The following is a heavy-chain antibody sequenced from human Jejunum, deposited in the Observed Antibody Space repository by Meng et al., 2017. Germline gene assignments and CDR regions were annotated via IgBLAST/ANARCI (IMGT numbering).Heavy chain of an antibody. Sequence: QGELQESGTGLVKPSQTLSLTCTGSGGSLRTGAYYWSWIRQHPGKGLEWIGYIYYTGSTFYNPSLKSRVSISLETSKNQFSLKVTSVTAADTAFYYCARLGITETIGGFDPWGQGTLVTVSS. CDR1: GGSLRTGAYY. CDR3: ARLGITETIGGFDP. J-gene: IGHJ5*02. V-gene: IGHV4-31*03. CDR2: IYYTGST. D-gene: IGHD1-7*01.